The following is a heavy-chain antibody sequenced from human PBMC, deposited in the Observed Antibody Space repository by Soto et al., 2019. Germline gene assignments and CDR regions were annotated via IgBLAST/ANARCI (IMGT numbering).Heavy chain of an antibody. Sequence: QVQLVQSGAEVKKPGASVKVSCKASGYTFTNYDINWVRQATGQGLEWMGWMNPNSGNTGYAQKFQGRVTMTRNTSXSXXYMELSSLRSEDTAVYYCSSRGSVTTGTYYYGMDVWGQGTTVTVSS. CDR2: MNPNSGNT. D-gene: IGHD4-17*01. J-gene: IGHJ6*02. V-gene: IGHV1-8*01. CDR1: GYTFTNYD. CDR3: SSRGSVTTGTYYYGMDV.